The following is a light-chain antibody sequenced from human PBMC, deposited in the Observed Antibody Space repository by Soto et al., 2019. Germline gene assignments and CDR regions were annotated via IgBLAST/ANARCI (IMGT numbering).Light chain of an antibody. J-gene: IGKJ3*01. CDR1: QSVSSSY. Sequence: EMVLTQSPGTLSLSPGERATLSCRASQSVSSSYLAWYQQKPGQAPRLLIYGASSRATGIPGRFSGSGSGTDVTLTISRLEPEDFAVYYCQQYGRSPFTFGRGTKVDIK. CDR3: QQYGRSPFT. CDR2: GAS. V-gene: IGKV3-20*01.